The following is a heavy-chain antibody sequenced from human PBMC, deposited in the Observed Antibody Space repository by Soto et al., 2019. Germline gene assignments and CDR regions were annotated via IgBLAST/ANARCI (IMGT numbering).Heavy chain of an antibody. CDR3: ARLVGYYQDFES. V-gene: IGHV4-34*01. CDR2: INHSGST. CDR1: GGSFSGYY. J-gene: IGHJ4*01. D-gene: IGHD3-22*01. Sequence: PSETLSLTCAVYGGSFSGYYWTWIRQPPGTGLEWVGEINHSGSTTYNPSLQSRVTISVDTSKNQFSLELSSVTAADTAVYYCARLVGYYQDFESWGHGALVTV.